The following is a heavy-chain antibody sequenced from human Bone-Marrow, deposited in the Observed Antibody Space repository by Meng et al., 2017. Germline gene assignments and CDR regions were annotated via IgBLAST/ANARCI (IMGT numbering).Heavy chain of an antibody. CDR2: IYHSGST. J-gene: IGHJ5*02. D-gene: IGHD6-6*01. V-gene: IGHV4-30-2*01. CDR1: GDSISSGGYS. CDR3: ARGKSNSSPPFDP. Sequence: QLQLQESGSGPLKPSQTLSLTCAVSGDSISSGGYSWSWIRQPPGKGLEWIGYIYHSGSTYYNPSLKSRVTISVDTSKNQFSLKLSSVTAADTAVYYCARGKSNSSPPFDPWGQGTLVTVSS.